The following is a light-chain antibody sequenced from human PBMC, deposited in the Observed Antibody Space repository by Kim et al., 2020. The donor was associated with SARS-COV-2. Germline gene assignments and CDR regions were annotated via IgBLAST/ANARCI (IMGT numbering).Light chain of an antibody. Sequence: APGERATLSCRASQSVSSSYLAWYQQKPGPAPRLLIYDASSRATGIPDRFSGSGSGTDFTLTISRLEPEDFAVYYCQQYGSSPFTFGQGTRVEIK. J-gene: IGKJ5*01. CDR2: DAS. V-gene: IGKV3D-20*01. CDR3: QQYGSSPFT. CDR1: QSVSSSY.